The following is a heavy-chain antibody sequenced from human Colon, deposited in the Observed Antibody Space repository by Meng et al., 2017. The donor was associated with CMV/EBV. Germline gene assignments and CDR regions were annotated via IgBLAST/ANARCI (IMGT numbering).Heavy chain of an antibody. J-gene: IGHJ4*02. CDR3: ARGGEMNHDY. CDR1: GFNFSDYY. V-gene: IGHV3-11*01. Sequence: GGSLRLSCAASGFNFSDYYMSWIRQAPGKGLDWISYITNSGITTYYADSVRDRFTIPRDNAKNSLYLQMNSLRADDTAVYYCARGGEMNHDYWGQGTLVTVSS. CDR2: ITNSGITT. D-gene: IGHD1-14*01.